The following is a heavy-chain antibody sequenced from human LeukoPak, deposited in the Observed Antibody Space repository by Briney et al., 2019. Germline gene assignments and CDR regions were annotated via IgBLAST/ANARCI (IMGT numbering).Heavy chain of an antibody. Sequence: GGSLRLSCAASGFTFSSYGMHWVRQAPGKGLEWVAVIWYDGSNKHHADSVKGRFTISRDNSKNTLYLQMNSLRAEDTAVYHCVRPGGDYALSELGDWFDPWGLGTLVTVSS. J-gene: IGHJ5*02. D-gene: IGHD4-17*01. CDR3: VRPGGDYALSELGDWFDP. CDR1: GFTFSSYG. CDR2: IWYDGSNK. V-gene: IGHV3-33*01.